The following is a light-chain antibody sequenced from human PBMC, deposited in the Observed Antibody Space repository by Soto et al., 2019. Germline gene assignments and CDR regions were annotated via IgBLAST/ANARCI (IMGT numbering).Light chain of an antibody. CDR3: QEYTDNSGT. V-gene: IGKV1-5*01. CDR1: QSLTSW. Sequence: DIQMTQSPSTLSASVGDRVTITCRASQSLTSWLAWYQQKPGKAPQLLIYDASSLESGVPSRFSGSESGTEFTLTITSLQPDDSATYYCQEYTDNSGTFGQGTKVEI. CDR2: DAS. J-gene: IGKJ1*01.